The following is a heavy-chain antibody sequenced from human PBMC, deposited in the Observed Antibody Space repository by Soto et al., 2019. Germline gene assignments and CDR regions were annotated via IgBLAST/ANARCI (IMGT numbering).Heavy chain of an antibody. CDR3: ARTYNWNYDYGMDV. J-gene: IGHJ6*02. D-gene: IGHD1-20*01. CDR2: IYYSGST. Sequence: PGKGLEWIGYIYYSGSTYYNPSLKSRVTISVDTSKNQFSLKLSSVTAADTAVYYCARTYNWNYDYGMDVWGQGTTVTVSS. V-gene: IGHV4-30-4*01.